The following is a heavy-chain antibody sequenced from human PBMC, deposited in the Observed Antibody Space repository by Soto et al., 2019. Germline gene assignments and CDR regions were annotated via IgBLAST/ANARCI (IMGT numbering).Heavy chain of an antibody. CDR1: GFTFKSNA. D-gene: IGHD2-15*01. J-gene: IGHJ4*02. CDR3: TSSSVSDIVVVAAASELDY. CDR2: ISYDGSNK. Sequence: LRLSCAASGFTFKSNAMHWVRQAPGKGLEWVAVISYDGSNKHYTDSVKGRFTISRDNSKNTLYLQMTGLRPEDTAVYYCTSSSVSDIVVVAAASELDYWGQGTQVTRLL. V-gene: IGHV3-30*04.